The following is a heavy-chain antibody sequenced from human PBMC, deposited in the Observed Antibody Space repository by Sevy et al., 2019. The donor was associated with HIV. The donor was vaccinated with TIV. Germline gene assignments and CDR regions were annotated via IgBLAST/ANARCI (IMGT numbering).Heavy chain of an antibody. V-gene: IGHV3-30-3*01. D-gene: IGHD3-3*01. Sequence: GSLRLSCAASGFTFSSYAMHWVRQAPGKGLEWVAVISYDGNNKYYADSVKGRFTISRDNSKNTLYLQMNSLRAEDTAVYYCARVLWSGYSYDYWGQGTLVTVSS. CDR3: ARVLWSGYSYDY. CDR2: ISYDGNNK. J-gene: IGHJ4*02. CDR1: GFTFSSYA.